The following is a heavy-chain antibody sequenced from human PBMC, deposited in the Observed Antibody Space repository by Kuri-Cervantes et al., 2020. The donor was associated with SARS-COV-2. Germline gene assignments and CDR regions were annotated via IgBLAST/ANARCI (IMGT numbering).Heavy chain of an antibody. CDR3: ARGGGYSGPEVRRLYYYYYGMDV. J-gene: IGHJ6*02. D-gene: IGHD5-12*01. CDR2: IGTAGNP. Sequence: GGSLRLSCAASGFTFSSYDMHWVRQATGKGLEWVSDIGTAGNPYYTRSVKGRFTIFRENSKNPLYLQMNSLRAGDTAVYYCARGGGYSGPEVRRLYYYYYGMDVWGQGTTVTVSS. CDR1: GFTFSSYD. V-gene: IGHV3-13*05.